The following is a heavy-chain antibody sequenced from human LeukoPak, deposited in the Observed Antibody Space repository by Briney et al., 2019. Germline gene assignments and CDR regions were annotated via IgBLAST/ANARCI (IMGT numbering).Heavy chain of an antibody. D-gene: IGHD4-17*01. CDR3: ARTVTTWAKLDY. Sequence: SVKVSCKASGGTVSSYAISWVRQAPGQGLEWMGGIIPIFGTANYAQKFQGRVTITTDESTSTAYMELSSLRSEDTAVYYCARTVTTWAKLDYWGQGTLVTVSS. CDR2: IIPIFGTA. CDR1: GGTVSSYA. J-gene: IGHJ4*02. V-gene: IGHV1-69*05.